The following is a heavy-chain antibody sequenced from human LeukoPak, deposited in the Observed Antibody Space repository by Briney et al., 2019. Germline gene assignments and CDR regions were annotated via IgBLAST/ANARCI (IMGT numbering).Heavy chain of an antibody. D-gene: IGHD6-13*01. CDR1: GGSFSGYY. V-gene: IGHV4-34*01. Sequence: SETLSLTCAVYGGSFSGYYWSWIRQPPGKGLEWIGEINHSGSTNYNPSLKSRVTISVDTSKNQFSLKLSSVTAADTAVYYCARGVGAAGTFGGPPRYDYWGQATLVAVSS. CDR2: INHSGST. CDR3: ARGVGAAGTFGGPPRYDY. J-gene: IGHJ4*02.